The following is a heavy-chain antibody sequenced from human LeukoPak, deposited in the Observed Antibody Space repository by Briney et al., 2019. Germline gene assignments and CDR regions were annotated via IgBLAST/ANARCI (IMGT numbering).Heavy chain of an antibody. CDR1: GYTFTNYY. CDR3: APTGQTSVWYYFDY. V-gene: IGHV1-2*02. J-gene: IGHJ4*02. Sequence: ASVKVSCKASGYTFTNYYIHWLRQAPGQGLEWMGWINPNSGGINYAQKFQGRVTMTRDTSTSTAYMELSRLRSDDTAVYYCAPTGQTSVWYYFDYWGQGTLVTVSS. D-gene: IGHD6-19*01. CDR2: INPNSGGI.